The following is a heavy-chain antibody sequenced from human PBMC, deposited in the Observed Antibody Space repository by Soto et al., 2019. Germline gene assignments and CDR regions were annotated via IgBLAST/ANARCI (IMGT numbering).Heavy chain of an antibody. J-gene: IGHJ4*02. CDR2: ISAYNGNT. CDR3: ARTHYYDSSGYYDY. D-gene: IGHD3-22*01. V-gene: IGHV1-18*04. Sequence: ASVKVSCKASGYTFTSYGISWVRQAPGQGLEWMGWISAYNGNTNYAQKLQGRVTMTTDTSTSTAYMELRSLRSDDTAVYYCARTHYYDSSGYYDYWGQGTLVTVSS. CDR1: GYTFTSYG.